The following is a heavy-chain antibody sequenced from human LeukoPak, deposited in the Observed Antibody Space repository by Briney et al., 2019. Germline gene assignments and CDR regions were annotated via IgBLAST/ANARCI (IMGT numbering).Heavy chain of an antibody. CDR2: INHSGST. CDR1: GFTFSSYS. J-gene: IGHJ4*02. V-gene: IGHV4-34*01. CDR3: ARGPTLHYYESIGYYFFDY. D-gene: IGHD3-22*01. Sequence: PGGSLRLSCAASGFTFSSYSMNWIRQPPGKGLEWIGEINHSGSTNYNPSLKSRVTISVDTSNNQFSLKLSSVTAADTAVYYCARGPTLHYYESIGYYFFDYWGQGTLVTVSS.